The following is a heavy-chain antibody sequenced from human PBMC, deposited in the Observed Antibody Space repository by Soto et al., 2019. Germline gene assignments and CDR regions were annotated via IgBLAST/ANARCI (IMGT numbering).Heavy chain of an antibody. CDR3: GKENGYSSSWFEFDY. D-gene: IGHD6-13*01. CDR2: ISGSGGST. J-gene: IGHJ4*02. Sequence: EVQLLESGGGLVQPGGSLRLSCAASGFTFSSYAMSWVRQAPGKGLEWVSVISGSGGSTYYADSVKGRFTISIDNPKNTLYVQMNSLRAGDTAVYYCGKENGYSSSWFEFDYWGQGTLVTVSA. CDR1: GFTFSSYA. V-gene: IGHV3-23*01.